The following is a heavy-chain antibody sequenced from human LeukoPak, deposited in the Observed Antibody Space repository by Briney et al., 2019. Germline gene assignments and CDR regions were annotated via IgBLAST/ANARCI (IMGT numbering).Heavy chain of an antibody. Sequence: ASVQESCKASGYTFTGYYMHWVRQAPGKGLDWMGLIKSNYGGTNYAQKLQGRVIMNRDTSISTAYMELSRLRSGDTAVYYCARGGSYCRSTSCWGLGGFDPWGQGTLVTVSS. D-gene: IGHD2-2*01. V-gene: IGHV1-2*06. CDR1: GYTFTGYY. CDR2: IKSNYGGT. J-gene: IGHJ5*02. CDR3: ARGGSYCRSTSCWGLGGFDP.